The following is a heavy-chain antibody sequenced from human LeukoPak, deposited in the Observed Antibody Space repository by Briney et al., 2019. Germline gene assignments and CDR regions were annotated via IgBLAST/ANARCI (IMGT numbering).Heavy chain of an antibody. V-gene: IGHV4-30-2*01. CDR3: AGGITIFGVALRIDY. J-gene: IGHJ4*02. D-gene: IGHD3-3*01. CDR2: IYHSGST. Sequence: SETLSLTCAVSGGSISSGGYSWSWIRQPPGKGLEWIGYIYHSGSTYYNPSLKSRVTISVDTSKDQFSLKLSSVTAADTAVYYCAGGITIFGVALRIDYWGQGTLVTVSS. CDR1: GGSISSGGYS.